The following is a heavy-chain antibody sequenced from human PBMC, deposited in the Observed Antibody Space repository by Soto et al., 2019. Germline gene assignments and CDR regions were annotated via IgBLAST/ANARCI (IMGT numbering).Heavy chain of an antibody. Sequence: QVQLVQSGAEVKKPGSSVKVSCKASGGTFSNFALISWVRQAPGQGLEWMGGIIPIDATVNYAQKFQGRITLPAXDXATTAYMDLGSLSSEDTAVYYCARDLLGCGYTYGAVWGQGTTVTVSS. CDR2: IIPIDATV. D-gene: IGHD6-25*01. V-gene: IGHV1-69*12. J-gene: IGHJ6*01. CDR1: GGTFSNFA. CDR3: ARDLLGCGYTYGAV.